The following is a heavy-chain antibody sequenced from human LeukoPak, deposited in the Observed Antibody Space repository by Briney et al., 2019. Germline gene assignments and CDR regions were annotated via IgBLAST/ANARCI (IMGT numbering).Heavy chain of an antibody. J-gene: IGHJ4*02. Sequence: PGGSLRLSCEASGFTFSGYGMHWVRQAPGKGLEWVAFIRYDGSNKYYADSVKGRFTISRDNSKNTLYLQMNSLRAEDTAVYYCAKDKYYYDSSGYYFDYWGQGTLVTVSS. CDR1: GFTFSGYG. V-gene: IGHV3-30*02. CDR2: IRYDGSNK. D-gene: IGHD3-22*01. CDR3: AKDKYYYDSSGYYFDY.